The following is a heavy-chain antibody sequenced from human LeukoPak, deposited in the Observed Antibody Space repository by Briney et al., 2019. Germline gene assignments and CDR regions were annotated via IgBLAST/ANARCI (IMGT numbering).Heavy chain of an antibody. J-gene: IGHJ4*02. CDR1: GFTFSSYA. CDR3: ARAGGSTVSHSDY. Sequence: GGSLRLSCAASGFTFSSYAMHWVRQAPGKGLEWVAVISHDGSSKFYADSVKGRFTISKDNAKNSLYLQMNSLRAEDTAVYYCARAGGSTVSHSDYWGQGTLVTVSS. V-gene: IGHV3-30-3*01. D-gene: IGHD4-17*01. CDR2: ISHDGSSK.